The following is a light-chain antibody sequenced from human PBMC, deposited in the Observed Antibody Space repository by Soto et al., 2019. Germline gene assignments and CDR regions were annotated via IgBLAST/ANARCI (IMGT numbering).Light chain of an antibody. CDR1: QNVRTNY. CDR2: GAS. CDR3: RQYITFPLT. Sequence: EIVLTQSPGTLSLSPGERVTLSCRASQNVRTNYLAWYQQKPGQAPRLLIYGASTRASGIPERFSGSGSGTDFTLTISRLQPEDFATYYCRQYITFPLTFGGGTKVDIK. V-gene: IGKV3-20*01. J-gene: IGKJ4*01.